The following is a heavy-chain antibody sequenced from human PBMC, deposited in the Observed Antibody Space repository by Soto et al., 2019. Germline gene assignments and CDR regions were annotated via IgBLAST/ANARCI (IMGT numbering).Heavy chain of an antibody. CDR2: ISGSGGST. D-gene: IGHD2-15*01. J-gene: IGHJ4*02. CDR1: GLTFSSYA. CDR3: AKKIVVVVAAPLDY. Sequence: EVQLLESGGGLVQPGGSLRLSCAASGLTFSSYAMSWVRQAQGKGLEWVSAISGSGGSTYYADSVKGRFTISRDNSKNTLYLQMNSLRAEDTAVYYCAKKIVVVVAAPLDYWGQGTLVTVSS. V-gene: IGHV3-23*01.